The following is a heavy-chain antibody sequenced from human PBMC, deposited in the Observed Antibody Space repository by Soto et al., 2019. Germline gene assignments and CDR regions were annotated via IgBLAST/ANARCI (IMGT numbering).Heavy chain of an antibody. V-gene: IGHV1-18*04. D-gene: IGHD5-18*01. CDR3: ARDPGFGFGYSYAFAMDV. J-gene: IGHJ6*02. CDR1: GYTFTSYG. CDR2: ISGYNGNT. Sequence: GASVKVSCKASGYTFTSYGISWVRQGPGQGLEWMGWISGYNGNTHYEEKVQDRIKMTTDTSTSTTYLELRSLRSDDTAVYFCARDPGFGFGYSYAFAMDVWGQGTTVTVSS.